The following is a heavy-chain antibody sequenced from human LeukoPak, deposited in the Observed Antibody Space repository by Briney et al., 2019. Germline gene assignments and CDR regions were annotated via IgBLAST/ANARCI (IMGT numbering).Heavy chain of an antibody. Sequence: GSLRLSCAASGFTFSSYEMNWVRQAPGKGLEWIGEINHSGSTNYNPSLKSRVTISVDTSKNQFSLKLSSVTAADTAVYYCARRLGSSRFDPWGQGTLVTVSS. D-gene: IGHD6-13*01. CDR1: GFTFSSYE. CDR3: ARRLGSSRFDP. CDR2: INHSGST. J-gene: IGHJ5*02. V-gene: IGHV4-34*01.